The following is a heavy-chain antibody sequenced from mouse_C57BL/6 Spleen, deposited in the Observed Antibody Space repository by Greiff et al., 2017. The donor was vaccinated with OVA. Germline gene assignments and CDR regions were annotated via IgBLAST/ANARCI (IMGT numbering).Heavy chain of an antibody. D-gene: IGHD1-1*02. Sequence: GGGLVQPKGSLKLSCAASGFSFNTYAMNWVRQAPGKGLEWVARIRSKSNNYATYYAESVKYRFTISRDVSESMLYLQMNNLKTEDTAMYYCVSYGFDYWGQGTTLTVSS. CDR3: VSYGFDY. CDR1: GFSFNTYA. J-gene: IGHJ2*01. CDR2: IRSKSNNYAT. V-gene: IGHV10-1*01.